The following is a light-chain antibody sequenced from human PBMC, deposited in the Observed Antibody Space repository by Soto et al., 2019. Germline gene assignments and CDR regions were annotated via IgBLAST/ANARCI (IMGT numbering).Light chain of an antibody. CDR1: QSISVF. Sequence: EIVLTQSPATLTLSPGERATLSCRASQSISVFLAWYQQKPGHPPKLLIYDGSSRATGIPARFSASGSGTDFTLTINCVEPEDFAVYYCQLRSMRPPYTFGQGTKLVIQ. V-gene: IGKV3-11*01. J-gene: IGKJ2*01. CDR2: DGS. CDR3: QLRSMRPPYT.